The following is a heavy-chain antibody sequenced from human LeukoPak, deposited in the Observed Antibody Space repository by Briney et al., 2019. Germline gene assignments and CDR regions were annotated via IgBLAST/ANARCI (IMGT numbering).Heavy chain of an antibody. CDR1: GYTFTGYY. V-gene: IGHV1-2*02. CDR3: ARRTTVTTGLEFDY. D-gene: IGHD4-17*01. CDR2: INPNSGGT. Sequence: ASVKVSCKASGYTFTGYYMHWVRQAPGQGLELMGWINPNSGGTNYAQKFQGRVTMTRDTSISTAYMELSRLRSDATAVYYCARRTTVTTGLEFDYWGQGTLVTVSS. J-gene: IGHJ4*02.